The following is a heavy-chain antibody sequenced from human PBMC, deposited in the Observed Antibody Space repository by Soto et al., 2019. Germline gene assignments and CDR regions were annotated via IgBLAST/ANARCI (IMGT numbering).Heavy chain of an antibody. J-gene: IGHJ4*02. CDR2: IYYSGST. D-gene: IGHD3-10*01. CDR1: GGSISSGDYY. CDR3: AREGRAYGSGSYVLDY. Sequence: SETLSLTCTVSGGSISSGDYYWSWIRQPPGKGLEWIGYIYYSGSTYYSPSLKSRVTISVDTSKNQFSLKLSSATAADTAVYYCAREGRAYGSGSYVLDYWGQGTLVTVSS. V-gene: IGHV4-30-4*01.